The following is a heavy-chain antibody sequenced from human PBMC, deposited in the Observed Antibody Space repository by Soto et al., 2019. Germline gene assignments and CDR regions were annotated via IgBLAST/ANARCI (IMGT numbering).Heavy chain of an antibody. CDR3: ARHNYGSGSTYFDY. D-gene: IGHD3-10*01. V-gene: IGHV4-59*08. CDR1: GASIRSYY. J-gene: IGHJ4*02. Sequence: PSEPLSLTGTVSGASIRSYYWTWIGQPPGKGLEWIGFIYYSGSTNYNPSLKSRVTISVDTSKNQFSLKLNSMTAADTAVYYCARHNYGSGSTYFDYWGQGTLVTVSS. CDR2: IYYSGST.